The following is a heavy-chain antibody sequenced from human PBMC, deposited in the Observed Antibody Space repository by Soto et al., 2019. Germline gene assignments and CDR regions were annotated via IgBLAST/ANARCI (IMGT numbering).Heavy chain of an antibody. CDR1: GGTFNNYP. J-gene: IGHJ6*02. CDR3: ARGRGYSGDDHYYYFEMDV. Sequence: ASVKVSCQASGGTFNNYPITWVRQAPGEGLEWMGGSIPIFGTANYAQKFQGRVTSSVDGSTSTAYMELSSLRSEVTAVYYCARGRGYSGDDHYYYFEMDVWGQGTTVTVSS. D-gene: IGHD5-12*01. CDR2: SIPIFGTA. V-gene: IGHV1-69*13.